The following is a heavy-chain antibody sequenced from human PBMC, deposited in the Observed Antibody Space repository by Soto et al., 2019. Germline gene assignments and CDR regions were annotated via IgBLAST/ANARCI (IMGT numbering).Heavy chain of an antibody. Sequence: QVQLQESGPGLVKPSETLSLTCTVSGGSISSYYWSWIRQPPGKGLEWIGYIYYSGSTNYNPSLKSRVTTSVDPTQNEFSGKLSSATAADTAGYYCARHSGGYDRRYFDYWGQGTLVTVSS. V-gene: IGHV4-59*08. D-gene: IGHD5-12*01. J-gene: IGHJ4*02. CDR2: IYYSGST. CDR3: ARHSGGYDRRYFDY. CDR1: GGSISSYY.